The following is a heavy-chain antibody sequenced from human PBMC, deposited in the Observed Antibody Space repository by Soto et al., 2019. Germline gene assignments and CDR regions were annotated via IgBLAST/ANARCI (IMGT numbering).Heavy chain of an antibody. Sequence: ASVKVSCKASGYTFTGYYMRWVRQAPGQGLEWMGWINPNSGGTNYAQKFQGWVTMTRDTSISTAYMELSRLRSDDTAVYYCARNYCSGGSCYDYYYMDVWGKGTTVTVSS. CDR1: GYTFTGYY. D-gene: IGHD2-15*01. CDR2: INPNSGGT. V-gene: IGHV1-2*04. CDR3: ARNYCSGGSCYDYYYMDV. J-gene: IGHJ6*03.